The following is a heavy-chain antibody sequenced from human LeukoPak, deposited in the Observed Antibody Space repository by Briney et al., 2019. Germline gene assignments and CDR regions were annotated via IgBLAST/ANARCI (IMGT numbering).Heavy chain of an antibody. CDR2: ISYDGSNK. Sequence: PGGSLRLSCAASGFTFSSYAMHWVRQAPGKGLEWVAVISYDGSNKYYADSVKGRFTISRDNSKNTLYLQMNSLRAEDTAVYYCASRGDYGAFDIWGQGTMVIVSS. CDR3: ASRGDYGAFDI. J-gene: IGHJ3*02. CDR1: GFTFSSYA. D-gene: IGHD4-17*01. V-gene: IGHV3-30-3*01.